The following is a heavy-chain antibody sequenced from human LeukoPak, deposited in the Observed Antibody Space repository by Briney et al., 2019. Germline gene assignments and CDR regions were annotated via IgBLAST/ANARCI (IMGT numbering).Heavy chain of an antibody. Sequence: PSETLSLTCTVSGGSISSSYYYWGWIRQPPGKGLEWIGTMYNSGSTDYNPSLESRVTISVDTSKNQFSLKLSSVTAADTAVYYCARHNYDILTGYYPFDYWGQGTLVTVSS. CDR3: ARHNYDILTGYYPFDY. D-gene: IGHD3-9*01. CDR1: GGSISSSYYY. V-gene: IGHV4-39*01. J-gene: IGHJ4*02. CDR2: MYNSGST.